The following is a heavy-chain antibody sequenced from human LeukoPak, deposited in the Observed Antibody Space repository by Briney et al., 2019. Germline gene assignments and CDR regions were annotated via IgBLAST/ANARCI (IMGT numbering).Heavy chain of an antibody. Sequence: GASVTVSCKASGYTLIYYYMHWVRQAPGQGLEWMGWINPNTGGTDSAQKFQGRVIMTRDTSIRAAYLELSRLNSDDTAVYYCARDRVTTALSDAFDTWGQGTMVTVSS. CDR2: INPNTGGT. V-gene: IGHV1-2*02. D-gene: IGHD2-21*02. J-gene: IGHJ3*02. CDR3: ARDRVTTALSDAFDT. CDR1: GYTLIYYY.